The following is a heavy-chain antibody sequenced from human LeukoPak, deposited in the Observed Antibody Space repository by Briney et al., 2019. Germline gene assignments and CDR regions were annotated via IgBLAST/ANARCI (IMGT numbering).Heavy chain of an antibody. J-gene: IGHJ3*02. V-gene: IGHV4-34*01. CDR3: ARGGGYCSGGSCSRDAFDI. D-gene: IGHD2-15*01. CDR1: GGSFSGYY. Sequence: SETLSLTCAVYGGSFSGYYWSWIRQPPGKGLEWIGEINLSGSTNYNPSLKSRVTISVDTSKNQFSLKLSSVTAADTAVYYCARGGGYCSGGSCSRDAFDIWGQGTMVTVSS. CDR2: INLSGST.